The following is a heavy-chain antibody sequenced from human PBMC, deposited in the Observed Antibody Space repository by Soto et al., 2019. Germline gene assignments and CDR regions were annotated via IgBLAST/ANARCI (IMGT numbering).Heavy chain of an antibody. Sequence: GGSLRLSCAASGFTFSSYWMNWVRQAPGKGLEWVANIKQDGSNKYYADSVKGRFTISRDSSKNMLYLQMNSLRAEDTAVYYCAKEDSSSWHYYYGMDVWGQGTTVTVSS. J-gene: IGHJ6*02. V-gene: IGHV3-7*01. D-gene: IGHD6-13*01. CDR1: GFTFSSYW. CDR3: AKEDSSSWHYYYGMDV. CDR2: IKQDGSNK.